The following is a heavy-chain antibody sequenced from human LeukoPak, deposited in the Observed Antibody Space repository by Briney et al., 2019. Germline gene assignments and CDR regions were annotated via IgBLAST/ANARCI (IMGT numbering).Heavy chain of an antibody. CDR2: IWSDGSKT. V-gene: IGHV3-33*01. Sequence: GGSLRLSCKASGLPFSASGMHWVRQAPGKGLEWVAMIWSDGSKTYYADSVEGRFTISRDNSKNTVDLQMNRLGVDDTAVYYCARDKGERSLGHWGQGTLVTVSS. CDR3: ARDKGERSLGH. D-gene: IGHD1-1*01. CDR1: GLPFSASG. J-gene: IGHJ4*02.